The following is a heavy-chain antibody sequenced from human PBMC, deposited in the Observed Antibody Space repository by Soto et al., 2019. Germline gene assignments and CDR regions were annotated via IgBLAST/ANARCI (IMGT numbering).Heavy chain of an antibody. CDR2: IIPIFGTA. V-gene: IGHV1-69*13. D-gene: IGHD3-22*01. CDR3: ARDLREYSYDSSGYSLLSHGMDV. CDR1: GGTFSSYA. Sequence: GASVKVSCKASGGTFSSYAISWVRQAPGQGLEWMGGIIPIFGTANYAQKFQGRVTITADESTSTAYMELSSLRSEDTAVYYCARDLREYSYDSSGYSLLSHGMDVWGQGTTVTVSS. J-gene: IGHJ6*02.